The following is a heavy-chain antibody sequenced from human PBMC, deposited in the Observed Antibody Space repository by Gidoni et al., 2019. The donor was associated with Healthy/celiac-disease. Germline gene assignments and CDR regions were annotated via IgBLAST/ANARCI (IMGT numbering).Heavy chain of an antibody. V-gene: IGHV1-58*01. CDR1: GFPFTSSA. J-gene: IGHJ4*02. Sequence: QMQLVQSGPEVKKPGTSVKVSCKASGFPFTSSAVQWVRQARGQRLEWIGWIVVGSGNTNYAQKFQERVTITRDMSTSTAYMELSSLRSEDTAVYYCAAADDYGDYPFDYWGQGTLVTVSS. CDR3: AAADDYGDYPFDY. CDR2: IVVGSGNT. D-gene: IGHD4-17*01.